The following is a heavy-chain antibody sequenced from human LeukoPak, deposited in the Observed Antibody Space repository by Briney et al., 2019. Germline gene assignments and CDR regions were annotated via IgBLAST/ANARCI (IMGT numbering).Heavy chain of an antibody. CDR2: ISGSGGST. D-gene: IGHD6-13*01. J-gene: IGHJ4*02. CDR1: GFTFSSYA. V-gene: IGHV3-23*01. CDR3: AKAGIWDYYFDY. Sequence: GGSLRLSCAASGFTFSSYAMSWVRQAPGKGLEWVSDISGSGGSTYYADSVKGRFNISRDNSKNTLYLQMNSLRAEDTAVYYCAKAGIWDYYFDYWGQGTLVTVSS.